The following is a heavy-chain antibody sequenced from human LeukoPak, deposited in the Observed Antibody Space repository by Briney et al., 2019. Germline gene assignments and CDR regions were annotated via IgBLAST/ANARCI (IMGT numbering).Heavy chain of an antibody. V-gene: IGHV3-74*03. Sequence: GGSLRLSCAASGFTFSSYWMYWVRQAPGKGLVWVSRIKTDGSSTMYADSVKGRFTISRDNAKNTLYLQMNSLRAEDTAVYYCARESPHSDYWGQGTLVTVSS. CDR1: GFTFSSYW. J-gene: IGHJ4*02. D-gene: IGHD2-21*01. CDR2: IKTDGSST. CDR3: ARESPHSDY.